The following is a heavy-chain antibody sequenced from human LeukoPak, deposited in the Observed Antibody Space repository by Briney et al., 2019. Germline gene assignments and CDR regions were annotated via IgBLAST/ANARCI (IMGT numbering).Heavy chain of an antibody. D-gene: IGHD2-15*01. V-gene: IGHV3-7*01. CDR3: AKSHMLAANIFEY. J-gene: IGHJ4*02. Sequence: ETLSLTCTVSGGSISSSDYYWGWIRQPPGKGLEWVANIKQDGGEKYYVDSVKGRFTISRDNAKNSLYLEMNSLRAEDTAVYYCAKSHMLAANIFEYWGQGTLVTVSS. CDR2: IKQDGGEK. CDR1: GGSISSSDYY.